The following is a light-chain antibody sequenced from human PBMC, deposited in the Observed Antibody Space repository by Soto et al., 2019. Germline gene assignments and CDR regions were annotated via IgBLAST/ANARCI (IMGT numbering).Light chain of an antibody. V-gene: IGKV3-15*01. CDR2: GAS. CDR3: QQYNNWPPWT. J-gene: IGKJ1*01. CDR1: QSVGRN. Sequence: EIVMTQSPATLSLSPGERATLSCRASQSVGRNLAWYQQKPGQAPRLLIYGASTRATGIPARFSGSGSGTEFTLTISSLQSEDFAVYYCQQYNNWPPWTFGQGTKVEIK.